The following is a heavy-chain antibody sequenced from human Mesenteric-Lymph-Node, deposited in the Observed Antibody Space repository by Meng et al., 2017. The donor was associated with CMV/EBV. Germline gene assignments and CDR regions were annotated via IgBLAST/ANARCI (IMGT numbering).Heavy chain of an antibody. CDR1: RFTFSNYA. V-gene: IGHV3-30-3*01. CDR3: LLIAGTTEGGVDAFDV. D-gene: IGHD1-26*01. J-gene: IGHJ3*01. Sequence: GESLKISCAASRFTFSNYAMHWVRQAPGKGLEWVAVMSFDGSYKYYADSVKGRFTISRDNARNTLYLQMNSLRVEDTAVYYCLLIAGTTEGGVDAFDVWGQGTKVTVSS. CDR2: MSFDGSYK.